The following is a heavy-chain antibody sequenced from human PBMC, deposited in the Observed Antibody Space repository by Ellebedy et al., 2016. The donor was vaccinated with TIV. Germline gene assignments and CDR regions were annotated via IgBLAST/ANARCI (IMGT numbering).Heavy chain of an antibody. CDR2: INPNTGGT. Sequence: AASVKVSCKVSGYTFTAYYIHWVRQAPGQGLEWMGWINPNTGGTTFAQKFQGRVAMTRDTSISTAYMELRRLTSDDTAVYYCAKARASPDRVFDIWGQGTLVTVSS. V-gene: IGHV1-2*02. CDR3: AKARASPDRVFDI. D-gene: IGHD1-14*01. J-gene: IGHJ3*02. CDR1: GYTFTAYY.